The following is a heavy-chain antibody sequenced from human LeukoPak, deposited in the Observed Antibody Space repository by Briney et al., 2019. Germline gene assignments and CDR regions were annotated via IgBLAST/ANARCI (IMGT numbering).Heavy chain of an antibody. D-gene: IGHD3-22*01. CDR3: ARGGYDSSGYWNWFDP. CDR1: GGSISSYY. CDR2: IYYSGST. Sequence: SETLPLTCTVSGGSISSYYWSWIRQPPGKGLEWIGYIYYSGSTNYNPSLKSRVTISVDTSKNQFSLKLSSVTAADTAVYYCARGGYDSSGYWNWFDPWGQGTLVTVSS. V-gene: IGHV4-59*01. J-gene: IGHJ5*02.